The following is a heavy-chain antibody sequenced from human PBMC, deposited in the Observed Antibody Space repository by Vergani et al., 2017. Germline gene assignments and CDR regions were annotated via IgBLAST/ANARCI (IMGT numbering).Heavy chain of an antibody. D-gene: IGHD6-19*01. CDR2: IYYSGST. V-gene: IGHV4-59*05. CDR3: ARLRSIAVAGQNKDY. CDR1: GGSISSYY. Sequence: QVQLQESGPGLVKPSETLSLTCTVSGGSISSYYWSWIRQPAGKGLEWIGRIYYSGSTYYNPSLKSRVTISVDTSKNQFSLKLSSVTAADTAVYYCARLRSIAVAGQNKDYWGQGTLVTVSS. J-gene: IGHJ4*02.